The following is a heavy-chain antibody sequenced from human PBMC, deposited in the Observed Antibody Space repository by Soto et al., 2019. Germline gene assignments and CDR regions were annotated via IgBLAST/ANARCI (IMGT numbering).Heavy chain of an antibody. D-gene: IGHD6-6*01. CDR1: GGSFSGYY. V-gene: IGHV4-34*01. CDR3: ARGWRQQLVRTLYYFDD. J-gene: IGHJ4*02. CDR2: INHSGST. Sequence: QVQLQQWGAGLLKPSETLSLTCAVYGGSFSGYYWSWIRQPPGKGLEWIGEINHSGSTSYNPSLKRRDTISVDRSKNQFSQKMSSVTASDTAVYYCARGWRQQLVRTLYYFDDWGQGTLVTVSS.